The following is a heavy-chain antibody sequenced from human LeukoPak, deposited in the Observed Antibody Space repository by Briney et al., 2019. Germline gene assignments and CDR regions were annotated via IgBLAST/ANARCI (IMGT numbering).Heavy chain of an antibody. Sequence: PGGSLRLSCAASGFTFHNYAMHWVRQAPGKGLEWVSGINGNSDTTAYADSVKGRFTISRDNAKNSLHLQMNSLRVEDTALYFCAKDMSADNYSGMEVWGQGTTVIVSS. V-gene: IGHV3-9*01. J-gene: IGHJ6*02. CDR1: GFTFHNYA. CDR3: AKDMSADNYSGMEV. D-gene: IGHD3-9*01. CDR2: INGNSDTT.